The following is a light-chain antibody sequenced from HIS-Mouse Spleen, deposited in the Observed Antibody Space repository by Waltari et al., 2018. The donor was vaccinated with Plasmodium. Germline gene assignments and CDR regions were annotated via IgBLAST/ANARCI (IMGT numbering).Light chain of an antibody. CDR2: EDS. CDR1: ALPKKY. CDR3: YSTDSSGNHRV. V-gene: IGLV3-10*01. Sequence: SYELTQPPSVSVSPGQTARITCSGDALPKKYSYSYQQKSGQAPVLVIYEDSKRPSGIPERFSGSSSGTMATLTISGAQVEDEADYCCYSTDSSGNHRVFGGGTKLTVL. J-gene: IGLJ3*02.